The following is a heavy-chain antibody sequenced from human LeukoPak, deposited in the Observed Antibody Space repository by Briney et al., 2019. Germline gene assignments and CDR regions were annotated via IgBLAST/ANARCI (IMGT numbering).Heavy chain of an antibody. CDR1: GGSISSGGYY. CDR3: ARGTYDYDYYYMDV. Sequence: TLSLTCTVSGGSISSGGYYWSWIRQHPGKGLEWIGYIYYSGSTYYNPSLKSRVTISVDTSKNQFSLKLSSVTAADTAVYYCARGTYDYDYYYMDVWGKGTTVPVSS. J-gene: IGHJ6*03. V-gene: IGHV4-31*03. CDR2: IYYSGST. D-gene: IGHD2-2*01.